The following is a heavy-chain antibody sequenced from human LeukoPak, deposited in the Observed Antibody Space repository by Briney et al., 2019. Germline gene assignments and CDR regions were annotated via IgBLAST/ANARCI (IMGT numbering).Heavy chain of an antibody. Sequence: GGSLRLSCAASGFTVSSNYMSWIRQAPGKGLEWVSYISSRGTIYYADSVKGRFTISRDNAKNSLYLQMNSLRAEDTAVYYCARVGRAIAGAGFGAFDIWGQGTKVTVSS. CDR3: ARVGRAIAGAGFGAFDI. D-gene: IGHD6-13*01. CDR2: ISSRGTI. V-gene: IGHV3-11*01. CDR1: GFTVSSNY. J-gene: IGHJ3*02.